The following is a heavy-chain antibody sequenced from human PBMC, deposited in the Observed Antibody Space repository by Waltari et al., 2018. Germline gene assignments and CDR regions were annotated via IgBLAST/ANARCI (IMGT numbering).Heavy chain of an antibody. CDR2: IIPFFGTP. D-gene: IGHD6-6*01. J-gene: IGHJ4*02. CDR3: ARDGSIAARTFDY. Sequence: QVQLVQSGAEVKKPGSSVKVSCKTSGGTFSSYAISWVRQAPGHGLDWMGRIIPFFGTPNYAQKFQGRVTTTVAKTTRTAYMEVSSLRSEDAAVYYSARDGSIAARTFDYWGQGTLVTVSS. CDR1: GGTFSSYA. V-gene: IGHV1-69*08.